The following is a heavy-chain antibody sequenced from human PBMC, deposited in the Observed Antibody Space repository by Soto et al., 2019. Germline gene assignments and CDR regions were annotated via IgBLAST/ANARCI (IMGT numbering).Heavy chain of an antibody. CDR1: GYSFTSYW. CDR3: ASYYYYDSSGYPHDDAFDI. D-gene: IGHD3-22*01. CDR2: IYPGDSDT. V-gene: IGHV5-51*01. Sequence: PGESLKISCKGSGYSFTSYWIGWVRQMPGKGLEWMGIIYPGDSDTRYSPSFQGQVTISADKSISTAYLQWSSLKASDTAMYYCASYYYYDSSGYPHDDAFDIWGQGTMVTRLL. J-gene: IGHJ3*02.